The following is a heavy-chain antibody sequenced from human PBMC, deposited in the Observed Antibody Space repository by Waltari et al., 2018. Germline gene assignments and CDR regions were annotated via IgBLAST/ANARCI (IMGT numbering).Heavy chain of an antibody. CDR3: ARDRRGANYDFWSGYYTGPGWFDP. V-gene: IGHV4-30-4*08. CDR2: IYYSGST. CDR1: GGSISSGDYY. D-gene: IGHD3-3*01. J-gene: IGHJ5*02. Sequence: QVQLQESGPGLVKPSQTLSLTCTVSGGSISSGDYYWSWIRQPPGQGLDGIWYIYYSGSTYYNPSLKSRVTISVDTSKNQFSLKLSSVTAADTAVYYCARDRRGANYDFWSGYYTGPGWFDPWGQGTLVTVSS.